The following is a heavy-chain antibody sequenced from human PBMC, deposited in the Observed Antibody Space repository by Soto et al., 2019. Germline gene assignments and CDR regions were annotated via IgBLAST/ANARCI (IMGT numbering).Heavy chain of an antibody. J-gene: IGHJ6*02. V-gene: IGHV5-10-1*01. CDR1: GYSFTSYW. D-gene: IGHD3-16*01. CDR3: AGGPTYYYYYGMDV. CDR2: IDPSDSYT. Sequence: GESLKISCKGSGYSFTSYWISWVRQMPGKGLEWMGRIDPSDSYTNYSPSFQGHVTISADKSISTAYLQWSSLKASDTAMYYCAGGPTYYYYYGMDVWGQGTTVTVSS.